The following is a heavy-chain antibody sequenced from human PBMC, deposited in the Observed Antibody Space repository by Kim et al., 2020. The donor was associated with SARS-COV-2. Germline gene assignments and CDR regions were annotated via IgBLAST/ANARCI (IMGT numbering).Heavy chain of an antibody. V-gene: IGHV3-11*03. D-gene: IGHD2-2*01. Sequence: GGSLRLSCAASGFTFSDYYMSWIRQAPGKGLEWVSYISSSSSYTNYADSVKGRFTISRDNAKNSLYLQMNSLRAEDTAVYYCARMGRYCSSTSCYAPWNWFDPWGQGTLVTVSS. CDR2: ISSSSSYT. CDR3: ARMGRYCSSTSCYAPWNWFDP. J-gene: IGHJ5*02. CDR1: GFTFSDYY.